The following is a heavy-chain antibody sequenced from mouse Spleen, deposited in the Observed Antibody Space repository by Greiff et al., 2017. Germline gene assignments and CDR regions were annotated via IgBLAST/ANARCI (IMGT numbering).Heavy chain of an antibody. D-gene: IGHD1-1*01. Sequence: QVQLQESGPGLVEPSQSLSITCTVSGFSLTGYGVNWVRQTPGKGLEWLGMIWGGGGTDYNSALKSRLSISKDNSKSQVFLKMYRLQTDDTARYYCARDSRYFDVWGAGTTVTVSA. CDR3: ARDSRYFDV. J-gene: IGHJ1*01. V-gene: IGHV2-6-7*01. CDR2: IWGGGGT. CDR1: GFSLTGYG.